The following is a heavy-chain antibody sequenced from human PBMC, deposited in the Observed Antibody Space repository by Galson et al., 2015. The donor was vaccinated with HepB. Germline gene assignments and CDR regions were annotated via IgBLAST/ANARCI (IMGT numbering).Heavy chain of an antibody. J-gene: IGHJ2*01. CDR1: GGTFSSYA. CDR3: ARDLRIQLYWYFDL. Sequence: SVKVSCKASGGTFSSYAISWVRQAPGQGLEWMGGIIPIFGTANYAQKFQGRVTITADESTSTAYMELSSLRSEDTAVYYCARDLRIQLYWYFDLWGRGTLVTVSS. D-gene: IGHD5-18*01. V-gene: IGHV1-69*13. CDR2: IIPIFGTA.